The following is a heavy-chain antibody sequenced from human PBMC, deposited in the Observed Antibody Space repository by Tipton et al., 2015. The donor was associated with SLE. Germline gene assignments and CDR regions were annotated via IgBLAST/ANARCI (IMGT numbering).Heavy chain of an antibody. Sequence: TLSLTCAVYGESFSGYYWTWIRQPPGKGLEWIGEVDPSGSTNYNPSLRSRVTISIDTSKNQFSSRLKSVTAADTAVYYCARGGGPWGDYFDNWGRGSLVTVSS. V-gene: IGHV4-34*01. CDR1: GESFSGYY. D-gene: IGHD1-26*01. J-gene: IGHJ4*02. CDR2: VDPSGST. CDR3: ARGGGPWGDYFDN.